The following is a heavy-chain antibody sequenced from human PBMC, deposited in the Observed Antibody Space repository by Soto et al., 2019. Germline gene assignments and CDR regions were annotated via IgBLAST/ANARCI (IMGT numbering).Heavy chain of an antibody. CDR2: INPNSGGT. Sequence: QVQLVQSGAEVKKPGASVKVSCKASGYTFTGYYMHWVRQAPGQGLEWMGWINPNSGGTNYAQKLQGWVTMTRDTSISTAYMELSRLRSDDTAVYYCAREGVAVGSFDYWGQGTLVTVSS. CDR3: AREGVAVGSFDY. D-gene: IGHD6-19*01. J-gene: IGHJ4*02. CDR1: GYTFTGYY. V-gene: IGHV1-2*04.